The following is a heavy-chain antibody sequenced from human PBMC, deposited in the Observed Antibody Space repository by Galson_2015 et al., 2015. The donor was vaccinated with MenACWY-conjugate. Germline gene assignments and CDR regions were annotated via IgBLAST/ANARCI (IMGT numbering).Heavy chain of an antibody. V-gene: IGHV3-21*04. D-gene: IGHD2/OR15-2a*01. J-gene: IGHJ6*03. CDR2: ITGTSTYI. Sequence: SLRLSCAASGFSFTTSGMTWVRQAPGKGLEWVSSITGTSTYIHYADSVKGRFTISRDNARNSVSLQMNGLRAEDTAVYYCARGANIYFYSMDVWGK. CDR1: GFSFTTSG. CDR3: ARGANIYFYSMDV.